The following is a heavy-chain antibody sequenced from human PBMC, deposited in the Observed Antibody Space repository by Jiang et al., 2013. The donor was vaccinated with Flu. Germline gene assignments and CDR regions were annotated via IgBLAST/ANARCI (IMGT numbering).Heavy chain of an antibody. CDR2: ISASGNT. Sequence: GSGLVKPSESLSLTCSVSGGSISNYFWSFLRQPAGKGLEWIGRISASGNTDYNPSLKSRITMSLDTSKKHFSLQVTSVTAADTAVYYCAREGGYYYGSGSYYNAEYFDQWGQGVLVTVSS. J-gene: IGHJ4*02. CDR3: AREGGYYYGSGSYYNAEYFDQ. D-gene: IGHD3-10*01. CDR1: GGSISNYF. V-gene: IGHV4-4*07.